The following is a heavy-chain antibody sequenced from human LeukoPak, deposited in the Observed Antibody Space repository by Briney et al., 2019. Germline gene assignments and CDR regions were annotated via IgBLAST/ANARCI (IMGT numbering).Heavy chain of an antibody. V-gene: IGHV1-2*05. Sequence: ASVKVSCKASGDTFTAYYMHWVRQAPGQGLEWMGRINPNNGGTNYAQKFQGRVTMTRDTSISTAYMDLSRLRSDDTVVYYCARDNYDILTGYHDFNYWGQGTLVTVSS. CDR1: GDTFTAYY. J-gene: IGHJ4*02. D-gene: IGHD3-9*01. CDR2: INPNNGGT. CDR3: ARDNYDILTGYHDFNY.